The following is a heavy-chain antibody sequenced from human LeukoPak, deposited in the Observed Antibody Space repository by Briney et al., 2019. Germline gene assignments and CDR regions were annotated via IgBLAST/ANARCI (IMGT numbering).Heavy chain of an antibody. CDR2: ISYDGINK. Sequence: GGSLRLSCVASGFAFSTKGMHWVRQAPGKGLEWLAVISYDGINKNYGDFVKGRFTISRDNSKNTLYLQMNSLRAEDTAVYYCARDLWLSLPYYSYGMDVWGQGTTVTVSS. CDR3: ARDLWLSLPYYSYGMDV. D-gene: IGHD3-22*01. CDR1: GFAFSTKG. J-gene: IGHJ6*02. V-gene: IGHV3-30*03.